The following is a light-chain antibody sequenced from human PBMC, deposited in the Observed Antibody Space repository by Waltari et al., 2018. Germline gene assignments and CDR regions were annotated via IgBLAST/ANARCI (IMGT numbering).Light chain of an antibody. J-gene: IGKJ1*01. Sequence: DIQMTQSPSILSASVGDRVTIPCRASPCLSNWLAWYQQKPGKAPKLLIFKTSSLESGVPARFSGRGSGTDFTLTISSLQPEDYATYYCQQYYSYPRTFGQGTKVEIK. CDR2: KTS. V-gene: IGKV1-5*03. CDR1: PCLSNW. CDR3: QQYYSYPRT.